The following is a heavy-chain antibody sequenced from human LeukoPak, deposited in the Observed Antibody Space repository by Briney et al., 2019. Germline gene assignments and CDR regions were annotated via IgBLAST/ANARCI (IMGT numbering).Heavy chain of an antibody. V-gene: IGHV1-69*04. J-gene: IGHJ3*02. CDR1: GGTFSSYA. CDR3: ARDRGPTYYYDSSGYRNDAFDI. CDR2: IIPILGIA. D-gene: IGHD3-22*01. Sequence: ASVEVSCKASGGTFSSYAISWVRQAPGQGLEGMGRIIPILGIANFAQKFQGRVTITADKSTSTAYMELSSLRSEDTAVYYCARDRGPTYYYDSSGYRNDAFDIWGQGTMVTVSS.